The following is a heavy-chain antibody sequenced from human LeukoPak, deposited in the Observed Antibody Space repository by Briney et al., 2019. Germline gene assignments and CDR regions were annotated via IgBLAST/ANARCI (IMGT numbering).Heavy chain of an antibody. J-gene: IGHJ5*02. V-gene: IGHV3-30*01. CDR1: GFTFSSYA. D-gene: IGHD2-15*01. CDR3: ARDKVGTGCSGGSCYSKGWFDP. CDR2: ISYDGSNK. Sequence: GGSLRLSCAASGFTFSSYAMHWVRQAPGKGLEWVAVISYDGSNKYYADSVKGRFTISRDNSKNTLYLQMNSLRAEDTAVYYCARDKVGTGCSGGSCYSKGWFDPWGQGTLVTVSS.